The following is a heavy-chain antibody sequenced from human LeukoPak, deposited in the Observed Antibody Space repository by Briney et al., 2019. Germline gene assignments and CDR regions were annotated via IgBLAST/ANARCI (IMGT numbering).Heavy chain of an antibody. J-gene: IGHJ4*02. D-gene: IGHD3-16*02. CDR2: ISGSGGST. CDR3: AKVGGWFTVIPSYFDY. Sequence: GGSLRLSCAASGFTFSTYYMNWVRQAPGKGLEWVSAISGSGGSTYYADSVKGRFTISRDNSKNTLYLQMNSLRAEDTAVYYCAKVGGWFTVIPSYFDYWGQGTLVTVSS. CDR1: GFTFSTYY. V-gene: IGHV3-23*01.